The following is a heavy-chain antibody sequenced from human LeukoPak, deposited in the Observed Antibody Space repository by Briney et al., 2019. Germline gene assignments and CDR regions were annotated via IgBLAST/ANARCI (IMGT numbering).Heavy chain of an antibody. CDR1: GGSFSGYC. CDR3: ARGSGDYYYYGMDV. J-gene: IGHJ6*02. Sequence: SETLSLTGAVYGGSFSGYCWSWIRQPPGRGLEWIGGINHSGSTNYNPSLKSRVTISVDTSKNQFSLKLSSVTAADTAVYYCARGSGDYYYYGMDVWGQGTTVTVSS. V-gene: IGHV4-34*01. CDR2: INHSGST. D-gene: IGHD4-17*01.